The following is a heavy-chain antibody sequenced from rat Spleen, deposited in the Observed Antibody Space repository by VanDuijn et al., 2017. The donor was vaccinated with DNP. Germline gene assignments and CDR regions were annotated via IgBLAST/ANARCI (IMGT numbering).Heavy chain of an antibody. CDR3: ARLHYGLDY. V-gene: IGHV3-3*01. CDR2: ISSAGST. J-gene: IGHJ2*01. Sequence: EVQLQESGPGLVKPSQSLSLTCSVTGYSITSAYRWNWLRKFPGNKLEWMGFISSAGSTNYNPSLKSRISITRDTSKNQFFLQVNSVTTEDTATYYCARLHYGLDYWGQGVMVTVSS. CDR1: GYSITSAYR. D-gene: IGHD1-11*01.